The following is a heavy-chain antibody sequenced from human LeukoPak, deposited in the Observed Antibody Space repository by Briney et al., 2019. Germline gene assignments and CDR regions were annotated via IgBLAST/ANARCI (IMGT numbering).Heavy chain of an antibody. CDR3: ARGIVGAPNAYFFDY. D-gene: IGHD1-26*01. J-gene: IGHJ4*02. CDR1: GGSISSYY. CDR2: IYYSGST. V-gene: IGHV4-59*01. Sequence: SETLSLTCTVSGGSISSYYWSWIRQPPGKGLQWIGYIYYSGSTNYNPSLKSRVTISVDTSKNQFSLKLSSVTAADTAVYYCARGIVGAPNAYFFDYWRQGTLVTVSS.